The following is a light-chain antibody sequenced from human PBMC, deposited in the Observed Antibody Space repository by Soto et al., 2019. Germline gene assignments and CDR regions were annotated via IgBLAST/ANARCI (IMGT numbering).Light chain of an antibody. Sequence: ESVLTQSPATLSVSPCEIATLSCMASQIVYSYLAWYQQKPGQAPRLLIYDASNRATGIPARFSGSGSGTDFTLTIGSLEPEDSAVYYCQQRSSWPLTFGGGTKVDIK. CDR1: QIVYSY. V-gene: IGKV3-11*01. J-gene: IGKJ4*01. CDR2: DAS. CDR3: QQRSSWPLT.